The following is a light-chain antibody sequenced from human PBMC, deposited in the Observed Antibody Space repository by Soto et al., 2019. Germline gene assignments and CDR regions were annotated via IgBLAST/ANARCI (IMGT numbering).Light chain of an antibody. CDR3: QQYGSSPRT. CDR1: RGVSANY. V-gene: IGKV3-20*01. Sequence: ENLLTQSPGTLSFSPGERDPLXCRTSRGVSANYLAWYQQKPGQAPTLLIYGASIRAAGIPDRFSGSGSGTDFTLTIRRLEPDDFAVYYCQQYGSSPRTFGQGTKVDIK. J-gene: IGKJ1*01. CDR2: GAS.